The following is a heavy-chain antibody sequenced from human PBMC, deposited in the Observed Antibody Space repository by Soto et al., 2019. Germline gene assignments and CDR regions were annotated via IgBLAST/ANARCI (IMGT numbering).Heavy chain of an antibody. J-gene: IGHJ5*02. D-gene: IGHD5-18*01. V-gene: IGHV4-59*08. Sequence: SETLSLTCTVSGASISNSYWSWIRQPPGKGLEWIGYIYYSGSTNYNPSLKSRVTISVDTSKNQFSLKLSSVTAADTAVYYCARLVWSYGTWFDPWGQGTLVTVSS. CDR3: ARLVWSYGTWFDP. CDR2: IYYSGST. CDR1: GASISNSY.